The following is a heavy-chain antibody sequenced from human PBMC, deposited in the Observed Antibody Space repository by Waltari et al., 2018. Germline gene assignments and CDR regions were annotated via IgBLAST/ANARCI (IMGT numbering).Heavy chain of an antibody. CDR2: MNPNSGNT. Sequence: QVQLVQSGAEVKKPGASVKVSCKASGYTFTSYDLNWVRQATGQGLEWMGWMNPNSGNTGYAQKFQGRVTMTRNTSISTAYMELSSLRSEDTAVYYCARGSDSYYYDSSGYYGDYWGQGTLVTVSS. D-gene: IGHD3-22*01. CDR3: ARGSDSYYYDSSGYYGDY. CDR1: GYTFTSYD. J-gene: IGHJ4*02. V-gene: IGHV1-8*01.